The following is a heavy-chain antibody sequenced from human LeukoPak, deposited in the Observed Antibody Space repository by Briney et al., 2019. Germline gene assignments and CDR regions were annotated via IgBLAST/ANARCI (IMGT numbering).Heavy chain of an antibody. V-gene: IGHV4-59*12. J-gene: IGHJ4*02. CDR2: IYYGGST. CDR1: GDSFSSYF. D-gene: IGHD3-10*01. CDR3: ARDLGYYGSGSYFDY. Sequence: SETLSLTCNVSGDSFSSYFWSWIRHPPGKGLEWIGNIYYGGSTNYNPSLKSRVTISVDTSKTQFSLEMSSVTAADTAVYYCARDLGYYGSGSYFDYWGQGTLVTVSS.